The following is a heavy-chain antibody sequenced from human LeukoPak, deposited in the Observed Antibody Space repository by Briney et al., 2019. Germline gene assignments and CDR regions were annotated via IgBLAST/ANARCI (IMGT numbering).Heavy chain of an antibody. CDR3: ARQRY. Sequence: GGSLRLSCAVSGFIFSDYDMSWIRQSPERGLEWVAYISDSGSGVYHVDSVRGRFTVSRDNTKNSLYLQMNSLRVEDTAIYCCARQRYWGQGTLVTVSS. V-gene: IGHV3-11*01. D-gene: IGHD3-16*02. CDR1: GFIFSDYD. J-gene: IGHJ4*02. CDR2: ISDSGSGV.